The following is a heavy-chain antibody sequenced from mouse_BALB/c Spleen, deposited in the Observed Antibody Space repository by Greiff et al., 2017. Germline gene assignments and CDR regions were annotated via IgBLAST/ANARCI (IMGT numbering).Heavy chain of an antibody. CDR2: IRNKANGYTT. Sequence: EVQLVESGGGLVQPGGSLRLSCATSGFTFTDYYMSWVRQPPGKALEWLGFIRNKANGYTTEYSASVKGRFTISRDNSQSILYLQMNTLRAEDSATYYCARGHYYGYAMDYWGQGTSVTVSS. V-gene: IGHV7-3*02. D-gene: IGHD1-2*01. CDR1: GFTFTDYY. CDR3: ARGHYYGYAMDY. J-gene: IGHJ4*01.